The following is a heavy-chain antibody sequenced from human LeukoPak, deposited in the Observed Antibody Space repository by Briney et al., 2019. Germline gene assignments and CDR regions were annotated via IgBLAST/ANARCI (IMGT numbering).Heavy chain of an antibody. D-gene: IGHD3-22*01. Sequence: SETLSLTCTVSGGSISSYYWSWIRQPPGKGLEWIGYIYYSGSTNYNPSLKSRVTISVDTSKNQFSLKLSSVTAADTAVYYCARDAYYYDRRAFDIWGQGTMVTVSS. CDR2: IYYSGST. J-gene: IGHJ3*02. V-gene: IGHV4-59*12. CDR3: ARDAYYYDRRAFDI. CDR1: GGSISSYY.